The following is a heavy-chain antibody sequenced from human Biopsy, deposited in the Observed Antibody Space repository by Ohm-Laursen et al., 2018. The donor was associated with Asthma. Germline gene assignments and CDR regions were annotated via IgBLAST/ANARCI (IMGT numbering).Heavy chain of an antibody. CDR1: GFMFSSFG. J-gene: IGHJ4*02. V-gene: IGHV3-30*03. Sequence: SLRLSCAASGFMFSSFGMHWVRQAPGKGLEWVAVISYDGNHKFYEDSVKGRSTISRDNSMNTLYLHMNSLRVEDTAVYYCARGLDYSGRSGFDYWGQGTLVTVSS. CDR3: ARGLDYSGRSGFDY. D-gene: IGHD3-10*01. CDR2: ISYDGNHK.